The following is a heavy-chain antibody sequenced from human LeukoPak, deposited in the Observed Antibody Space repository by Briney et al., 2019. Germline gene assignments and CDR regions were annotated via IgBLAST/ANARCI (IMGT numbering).Heavy chain of an antibody. CDR3: AHGSGWLYDY. V-gene: IGHV2-5*01. J-gene: IGHJ4*02. Sequence: SGPTLVNPTQTLTLTCTFSGFSLSTRGVGVGWIRQPPGKALERLALIYWNDDNRYSPSLKSRLTTTKDTSKNQVVLTMTNMDPVDTARYYCAHGSGWLYDYWGQGTLVTVSS. CDR1: GFSLSTRGVG. D-gene: IGHD6-19*01. CDR2: IYWNDDN.